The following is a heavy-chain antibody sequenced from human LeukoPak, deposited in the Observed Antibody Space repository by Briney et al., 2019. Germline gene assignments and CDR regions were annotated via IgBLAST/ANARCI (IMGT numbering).Heavy chain of an antibody. CDR3: AKANAREFDY. CDR2: MSYDGTYK. V-gene: IGHV3-30*18. CDR1: GFTFSTYG. J-gene: IGHJ4*02. Sequence: PGGSLGLSCVASGFTFSTYGMHWVRQAPGKGLEWVAVMSYDGTYKSYADSVKGRFTVSRDNPENTLYLQMNSLSAEDTAVYYCAKANAREFDYWGQGTLVTVSS. D-gene: IGHD3-10*02.